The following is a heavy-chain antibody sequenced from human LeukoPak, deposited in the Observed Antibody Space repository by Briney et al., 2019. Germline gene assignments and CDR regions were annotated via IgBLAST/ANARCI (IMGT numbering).Heavy chain of an antibody. CDR2: IWYDGSNK. CDR3: ARSYDSSGYYWDAFDI. CDR1: GFTFTTYV. D-gene: IGHD3-22*01. J-gene: IGHJ3*02. V-gene: IGHV3-33*01. Sequence: PGRSLRLSCAASGFTFTTYVMHWVPQAPGKGLEWVAVIWYDGSNKYYADSVKGRFTISRDNSKNTLYLQMNSLRAEDTAVYYCARSYDSSGYYWDAFDIWGQGTMVTVSS.